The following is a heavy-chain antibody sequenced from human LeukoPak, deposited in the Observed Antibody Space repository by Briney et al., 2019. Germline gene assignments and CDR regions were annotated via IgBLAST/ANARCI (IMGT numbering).Heavy chain of an antibody. Sequence: GASVKVSFKASGYTFTSYYIHWVRQAPGQGLEWMGIINPSGGSTSYAQKFQGRVTMTRDTSTSTAYVELSRLRSDDTAVYYCARARASAHFDSWGQGTLVTVFS. D-gene: IGHD1-26*01. V-gene: IGHV1-46*01. J-gene: IGHJ4*02. CDR1: GYTFTSYY. CDR2: INPSGGST. CDR3: ARARASAHFDS.